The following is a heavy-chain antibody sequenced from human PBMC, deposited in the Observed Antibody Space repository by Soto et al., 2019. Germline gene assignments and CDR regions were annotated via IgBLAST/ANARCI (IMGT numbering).Heavy chain of an antibody. V-gene: IGHV4-39*01. D-gene: IGHD4-17*01. CDR2: IYYSGST. CDR1: SVSISSSDHF. Sequence: PSETLSLTCTVSSVSISSSDHFWAWIRRPPGKGLEWIGNIYYSGSTYYNPSLKSRVTISVDTSKNQFSLKLSSVTAADTAVYYCARGTGGLRRRLYYYYMDVWGKGTTVTVSS. CDR3: ARGTGGLRRRLYYYYMDV. J-gene: IGHJ6*03.